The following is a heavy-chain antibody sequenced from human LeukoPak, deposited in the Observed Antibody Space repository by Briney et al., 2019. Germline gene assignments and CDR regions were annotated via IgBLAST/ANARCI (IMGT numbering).Heavy chain of an antibody. CDR3: ARDREENYDFWSGFYI. CDR1: GYTFNRYG. Sequence: RASVKVSCKASGYTFNRYGITWVRQAPGQGLEWMGWINIYNGKANYAQKFEGRVTLTTDTSTSTVYMELRSLRIDDTAVYYCARDREENYDFWSGFYIWGQGTLVTVSP. V-gene: IGHV1-18*01. CDR2: INIYNGKA. D-gene: IGHD3-3*01. J-gene: IGHJ4*02.